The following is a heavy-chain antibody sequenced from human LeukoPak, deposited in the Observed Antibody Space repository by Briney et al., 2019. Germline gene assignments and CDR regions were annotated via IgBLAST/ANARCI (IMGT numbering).Heavy chain of an antibody. CDR2: MNPNSGNT. J-gene: IGHJ4*02. Sequence: ASVKVSCKASGGTFSSYAISWVRQAPGQGLEWMGWMNPNSGNTGYAQKFQGRVTMTRNTSISTAYMELSSLRSEDTAVYYCARAVVAATLYYWGQGTLVTVSS. CDR1: GGTFSSYA. V-gene: IGHV1-8*02. CDR3: ARAVVAATLYY. D-gene: IGHD2-15*01.